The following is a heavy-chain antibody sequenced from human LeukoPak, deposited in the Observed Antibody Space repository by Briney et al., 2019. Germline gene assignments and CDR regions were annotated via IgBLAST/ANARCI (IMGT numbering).Heavy chain of an antibody. J-gene: IGHJ4*02. D-gene: IGHD1-26*01. V-gene: IGHV3-20*04. CDR2: INWNGGST. CDR1: GFTFSVYA. CDR3: ASGGIYYGAAFDF. Sequence: GGTLRLSCAASGFTFSVYAMSWVRQAPGKGLEWVSGINWNGGSTGYADSVKGRFTISRDNAKNSLYLQMNSLRAEDTALYYCASGGIYYGAAFDFWGQGTLVTVSS.